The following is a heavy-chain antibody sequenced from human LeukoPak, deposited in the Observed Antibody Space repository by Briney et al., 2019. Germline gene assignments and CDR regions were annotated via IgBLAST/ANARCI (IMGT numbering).Heavy chain of an antibody. CDR2: IYYSGST. Sequence: SETLSLTCTVSGGSISSYYWSWIRQPPGKGLEWIGYIYYSGSTNYNPSLKSRVTISVDTSKNQFSLKLSSVTAADTAVYYCARVPAYYYYGMDVWGQGTTVTVSS. V-gene: IGHV4-59*01. J-gene: IGHJ6*02. CDR3: ARVPAYYYYGMDV. CDR1: GGSISSYY.